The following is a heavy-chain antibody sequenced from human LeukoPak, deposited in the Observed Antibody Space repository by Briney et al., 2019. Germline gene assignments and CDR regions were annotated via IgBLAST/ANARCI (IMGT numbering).Heavy chain of an antibody. D-gene: IGHD6-13*01. CDR3: AREANIAAAIVWFNP. CDR1: GGSFSGYY. J-gene: IGHJ5*02. V-gene: IGHV4-34*01. CDR2: INHSGST. Sequence: SETLSLTCAVYGGSFSGYYWNWIRQPPGKGLEWIGEINHSGSTNYNPSLKSRVTISIDTSKNQFSLKLSSVTAADTAVYYCAREANIAAAIVWFNPWGQGTLVTVSS.